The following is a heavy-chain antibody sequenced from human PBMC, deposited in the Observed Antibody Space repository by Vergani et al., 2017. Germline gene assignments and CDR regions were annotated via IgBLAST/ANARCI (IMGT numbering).Heavy chain of an antibody. D-gene: IGHD1-1*01. Sequence: EVQLLDSGGHLVQPGGSLRLSCAASGFTFSSYAMSWVRHVPGKGLEWVSTISGSGSRTFSADSVKGRFTISRDNSKNTLYLEMNALRAEDTAVYYCARDFLTRVTTLDYYYMGVWGKGTTVTVSS. J-gene: IGHJ6*03. CDR3: ARDFLTRVTTLDYYYMGV. CDR2: ISGSGSRT. CDR1: GFTFSSYA. V-gene: IGHV3-23*01.